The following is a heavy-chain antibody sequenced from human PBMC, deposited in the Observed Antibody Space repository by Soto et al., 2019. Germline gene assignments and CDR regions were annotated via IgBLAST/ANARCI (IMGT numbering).Heavy chain of an antibody. V-gene: IGHV5-51*01. CDR2: IYPGDSDT. D-gene: IGHD1-7*01. CDR1: CYSFTDYW. CDR3: ASALTGTIHNHHSDQ. J-gene: IGHJ4*02. Sequence: GESLKISCRVSCYSFTDYWIGWLRHVPGKGLEWMGIIYPGDSDTRYSPSFQGQVAISADNSISTAYLHWTSLRASDTAMYYCASALTGTIHNHHSDQWGQGTRVIVSS.